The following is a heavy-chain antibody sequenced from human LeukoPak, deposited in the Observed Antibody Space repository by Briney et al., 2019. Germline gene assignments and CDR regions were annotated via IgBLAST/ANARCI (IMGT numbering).Heavy chain of an antibody. CDR3: VRESEYYFDHSASFNY. V-gene: IGHV3-30-3*01. J-gene: IGHJ4*02. CDR1: GFTFTAYL. CDR2: MSSDGNAM. D-gene: IGHD3-22*01. Sequence: GGSLRLSCAASGFTFTAYLIHWVRQAPGKGLEWVAVMSSDGNAMFYADSVKGRFTISRDNSKNTLYLQMNSLRAEDTAVYYCVRESEYYFDHSASFNYWGQGTLVTVSS.